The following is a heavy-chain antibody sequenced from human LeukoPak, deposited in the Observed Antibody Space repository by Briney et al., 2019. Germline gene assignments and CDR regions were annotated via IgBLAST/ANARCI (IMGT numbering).Heavy chain of an antibody. CDR2: IYYSGST. CDR1: GGSISSYY. CDR3: ARAHYDFWSGYYQGSWFDP. J-gene: IGHJ5*02. Sequence: SETLSLTCIVSGGSISSYYWSWIRQPPGKGLEWIGYIYYSGSTNYNPSLKSRVTISVDTSKNQFSLKLSSVTAADTAVYYCARAHYDFWSGYYQGSWFDPWGQGTLVTVSS. V-gene: IGHV4-59*01. D-gene: IGHD3-3*01.